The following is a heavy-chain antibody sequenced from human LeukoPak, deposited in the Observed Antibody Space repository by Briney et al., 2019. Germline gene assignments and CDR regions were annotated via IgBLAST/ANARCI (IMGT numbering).Heavy chain of an antibody. Sequence: PGGSLRLSCAASGFTFSNAWMSWVRQAPGKGLEWVSGIYSGGSAFYADSVRGRFTISRDNSKNTLYLQMNSLRAEDTAVYFCARGGTDGLDIWGQETMVTVSS. CDR1: GFTFSNAW. V-gene: IGHV3-66*01. CDR3: ARGGTDGLDI. D-gene: IGHD1-1*01. CDR2: IYSGGSA. J-gene: IGHJ3*02.